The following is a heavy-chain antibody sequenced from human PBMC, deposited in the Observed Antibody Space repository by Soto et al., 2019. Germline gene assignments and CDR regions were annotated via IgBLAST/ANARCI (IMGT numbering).Heavy chain of an antibody. CDR1: GLNFSDYL. CDR2: ISPDGRTT. CDR3: ADSWLPTSY. V-gene: IGHV3-74*01. Sequence: GGSQTLSWAASGLNFSDYLMHWVRQAPGKGLVWVSRISPDGRTTTYADSVKGRFTISRDNAKSTLYLQMNSLTVEDGAVYYCADSWLPTSYWGPGTLVTVSS. D-gene: IGHD3-10*01. J-gene: IGHJ4*02.